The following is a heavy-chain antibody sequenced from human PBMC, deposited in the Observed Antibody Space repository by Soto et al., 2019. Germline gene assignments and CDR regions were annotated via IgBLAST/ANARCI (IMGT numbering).Heavy chain of an antibody. J-gene: IGHJ1*01. CDR1: GFTFSNYR. V-gene: IGHV3-74*01. D-gene: IGHD3-16*01. Sequence: EVQLVESGGGLVQPGESLRLSCAASGFTFSNYRMHWVRQGPGKGLVWVSFVSDDGSTTRYADSVKGRFTISRDNAKNTVFLEMNSLTLEDTAIYYCARDGGGLAHWGQGALVSVSS. CDR3: ARDGGGLAH. CDR2: VSDDGSTT.